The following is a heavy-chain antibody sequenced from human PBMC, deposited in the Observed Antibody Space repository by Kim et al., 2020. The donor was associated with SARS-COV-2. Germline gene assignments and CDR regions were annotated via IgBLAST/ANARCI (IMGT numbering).Heavy chain of an antibody. Sequence: SETLSLTCAVYGGSFSGYYWSWSRQPPGTGLEWVGEISHSESANYNPSLKSRVTISVDTYTNKFYLKLSPVPAAAAAMYFCARGPERSCCGGIYF. V-gene: IGHV4-34*01. CDR2: ISHSESA. J-gene: IGHJ4*01. D-gene: IGHD2-21*01. CDR1: GGSFSGYY. CDR3: ARGPERSCCGGIYF.